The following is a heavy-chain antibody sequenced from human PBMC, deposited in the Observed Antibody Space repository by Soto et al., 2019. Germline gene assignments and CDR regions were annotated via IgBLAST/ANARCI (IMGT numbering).Heavy chain of an antibody. J-gene: IGHJ5*02. CDR1: GFTFSTYW. CDR2: INSDASHT. V-gene: IGHV3-74*01. Sequence: EVQLVESGGGLVQPGGSLRLSCAASGFTFSTYWMHWIRQVPGKGLEWVSRINSDASHTYYADSVKGRFTISRDNAKNTLHLEMNSLRAEDTAVYYCVRDRHCLTTSCYGNWFDPWGQGTLVTVSS. D-gene: IGHD2-2*01. CDR3: VRDRHCLTTSCYGNWFDP.